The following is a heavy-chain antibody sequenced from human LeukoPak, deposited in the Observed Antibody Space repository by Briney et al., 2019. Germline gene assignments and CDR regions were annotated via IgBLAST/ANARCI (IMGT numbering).Heavy chain of an antibody. D-gene: IGHD4-17*01. J-gene: IGHJ4*02. V-gene: IGHV4-59*01. CDR2: IFHSGST. CDR1: GVSITSYY. Sequence: SETLSLTCTVSGVSITSYYWSWIRQPPGKGLEWIGYIFHSGSTNYNPPLKSRVSISMDTSKNHFSLKVNSVTAADTAVYYCARGSVTPDFWGRGTLVTVSS. CDR3: ARGSVTPDF.